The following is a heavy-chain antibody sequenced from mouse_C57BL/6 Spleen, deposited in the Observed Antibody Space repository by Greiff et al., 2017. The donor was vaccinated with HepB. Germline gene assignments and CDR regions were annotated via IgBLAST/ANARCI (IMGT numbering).Heavy chain of an antibody. CDR1: GFTFSSYG. CDR3: ARQGGYLDY. Sequence: DVMLVESGGDLVKPGGSLKLSCAASGFTFSSYGMSWVRQTPDKRLEWVATISSGGSYTYYPDSVKGRFTISRDNAKNTQYLHMSSLKSEDTAMYYCARQGGYLDYWGQGTTLTVSS. CDR2: ISSGGSYT. J-gene: IGHJ2*01. V-gene: IGHV5-6*02.